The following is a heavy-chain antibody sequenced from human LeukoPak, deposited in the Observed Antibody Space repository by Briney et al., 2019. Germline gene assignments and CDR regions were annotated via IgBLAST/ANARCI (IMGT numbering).Heavy chain of an antibody. CDR1: GFTFSSYG. CDR2: IRSDGSNK. Sequence: GGSLRLSCAASGFTFSSYGMHWVRQAPGKGLEGVAFIRSDGSNKYYADSVKGRFTISRDNSKNTLYLQMNSLRAEDTAVYYCTRDRWVRGVINYYYMDVWGKGTTVTISS. J-gene: IGHJ6*03. V-gene: IGHV3-30*02. CDR3: TRDRWVRGVINYYYMDV. D-gene: IGHD3-10*01.